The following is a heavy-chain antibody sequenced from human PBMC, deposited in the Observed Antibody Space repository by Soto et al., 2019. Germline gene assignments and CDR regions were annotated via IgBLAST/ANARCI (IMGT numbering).Heavy chain of an antibody. Sequence: PGESLKISCKGSGYSFTSYWIGWVRQMPGKGLEWMGIIYPGDSDTRYSPSFQGQVTISADKSISTAYLQWSSLKASDTAMYYCARLPIPATYYYYYGMDVWGQGTTVNVSS. CDR2: IYPGDSDT. V-gene: IGHV5-51*01. D-gene: IGHD2-21*01. CDR1: GYSFTSYW. J-gene: IGHJ6*02. CDR3: ARLPIPATYYYYYGMDV.